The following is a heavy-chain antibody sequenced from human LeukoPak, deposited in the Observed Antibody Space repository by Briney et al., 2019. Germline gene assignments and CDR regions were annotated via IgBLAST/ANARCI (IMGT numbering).Heavy chain of an antibody. CDR2: ISSSGRTI. Sequence: GGSLRLSCVTSGFTFSSYWMNWVRQAPGKGLECISYISSSGRTIYYADSLKGRFTVSRDNAKNSLYLRMNNLRAEDTAVYYCARGEYYFDYWGQGTLVTVSS. CDR1: GFTFSSYW. CDR3: ARGEYYFDY. J-gene: IGHJ4*02. V-gene: IGHV3-48*03.